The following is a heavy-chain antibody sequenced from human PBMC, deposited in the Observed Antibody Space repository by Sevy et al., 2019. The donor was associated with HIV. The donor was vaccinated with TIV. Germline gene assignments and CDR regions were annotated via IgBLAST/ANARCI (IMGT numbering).Heavy chain of an antibody. J-gene: IGHJ4*02. V-gene: IGHV3-30*04. CDR1: GFSFSRSP. CDR3: ARVFSSYYFDY. Sequence: GGSLRLSCATSGFSFSRSPMHWVRQAPGKGLEWVAVMSYNGNKKYNEDSVKGRFTISRDNSKNTVFLQLNSLRPEDTAVYYCARVFSSYYFDYWGQGTLVTVSS. CDR2: MSYNGNKK.